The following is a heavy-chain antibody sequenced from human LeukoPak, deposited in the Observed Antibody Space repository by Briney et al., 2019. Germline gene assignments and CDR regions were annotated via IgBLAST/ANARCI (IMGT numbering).Heavy chain of an antibody. Sequence: ASVKVSCKASGYTFTGYYMHWVRQAPGQGLEWMGWINPNSGGTNYAQKFQGRVTMTRDTSISTAYMELSRLRSDDTAVYYCARDKEGSSSWYVAYWGQGTLVTVSS. CDR3: ARDKEGSSSWYVAY. V-gene: IGHV1-2*02. CDR1: GYTFTGYY. D-gene: IGHD6-13*01. CDR2: INPNSGGT. J-gene: IGHJ4*02.